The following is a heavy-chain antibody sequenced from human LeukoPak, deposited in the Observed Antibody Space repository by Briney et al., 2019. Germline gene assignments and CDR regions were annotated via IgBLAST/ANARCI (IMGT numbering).Heavy chain of an antibody. V-gene: IGHV1-2*06. CDR2: INPDSGGT. Sequence: ASVKVSCXASGYTFIDYYMHWVRQARGQGLEWMARINPDSGGTNFAQRFQGRVTMTRDTSINTAYMELSRLRSDDTAIYYCARELGGSYNWFDPWGQGTLVTVSS. CDR3: ARELGGSYNWFDP. J-gene: IGHJ5*02. CDR1: GYTFIDYY. D-gene: IGHD3-16*01.